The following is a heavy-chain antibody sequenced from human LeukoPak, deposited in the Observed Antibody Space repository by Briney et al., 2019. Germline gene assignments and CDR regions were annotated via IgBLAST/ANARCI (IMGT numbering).Heavy chain of an antibody. Sequence: GGSLRLSCAASGFTFSSYEMNWVRQAPGKGLEWVSYISSSGSTIYYADSVKGRFTISRDNSKNTLYLQMNSLRAEDAAVYYCAKVVGYSYGLFDYWGQGTLVTVSS. CDR3: AKVVGYSYGLFDY. CDR1: GFTFSSYE. D-gene: IGHD5-18*01. V-gene: IGHV3-48*03. J-gene: IGHJ4*02. CDR2: ISSSGSTI.